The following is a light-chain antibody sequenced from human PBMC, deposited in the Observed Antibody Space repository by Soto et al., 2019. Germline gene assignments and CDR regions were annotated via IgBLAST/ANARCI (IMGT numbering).Light chain of an antibody. CDR1: QSFRSN. Sequence: EIVMTQSPATLSVSPGEIATLSCRASQSFRSNLAWYQQRPGQAPRLLIYGASTRDAGIPTRFSGSESGTEFTLTINNLQSEDAAVYFCQQYNDWPRTFGQGTRLEI. J-gene: IGKJ5*01. CDR3: QQYNDWPRT. V-gene: IGKV3D-15*01. CDR2: GAS.